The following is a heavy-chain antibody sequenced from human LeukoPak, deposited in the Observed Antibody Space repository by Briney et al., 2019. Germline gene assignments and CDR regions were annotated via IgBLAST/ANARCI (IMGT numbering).Heavy chain of an antibody. D-gene: IGHD3-10*01. V-gene: IGHV1-8*01. CDR2: MNPNSGNT. J-gene: IGHJ4*02. CDR1: GYTFTSYD. Sequence: ASAKVSCKASGYTFTSYDIHWVRQATGQGLEWMGWMNPNSGNTGYVQKFQGRVTITMNTSISTTYMELSSLRSEDTAVYYCARGAPNYYGSGDLDYWGQGTLVTASS. CDR3: ARGAPNYYGSGDLDY.